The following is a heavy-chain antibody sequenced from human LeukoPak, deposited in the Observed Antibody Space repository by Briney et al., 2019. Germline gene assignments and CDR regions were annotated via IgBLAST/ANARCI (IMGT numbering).Heavy chain of an antibody. Sequence: GGSLRLSCAASGFTFSSYSMNWVRQAPGKGLEWVSSISSSSSYIYYADSVKGRFTISRDNSKNTLYLQMNSLRAEDTAVYYCARDTSDYVFDYWGQGTLVTVSS. V-gene: IGHV3-21*01. D-gene: IGHD4-17*01. CDR2: ISSSSSYI. CDR3: ARDTSDYVFDY. CDR1: GFTFSSYS. J-gene: IGHJ4*02.